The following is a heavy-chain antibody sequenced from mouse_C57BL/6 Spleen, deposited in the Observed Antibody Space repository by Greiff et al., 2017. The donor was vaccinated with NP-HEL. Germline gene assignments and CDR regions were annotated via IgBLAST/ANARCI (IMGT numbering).Heavy chain of an antibody. CDR3: ARWRGLAY. CDR1: GFNIKDDY. CDR2: IDPENGDT. J-gene: IGHJ3*01. V-gene: IGHV14-4*01. D-gene: IGHD2-3*01. Sequence: VQLQQSGAELVRPGASVKLSCTASGFNIKDDYMHWVKQRPEQGLEWIGWIDPENGDTEYASKFQGKATITADTSSNTAYLQLSSLTSEDSAIYFCARWRGLAYWGQGTLVTVSA.